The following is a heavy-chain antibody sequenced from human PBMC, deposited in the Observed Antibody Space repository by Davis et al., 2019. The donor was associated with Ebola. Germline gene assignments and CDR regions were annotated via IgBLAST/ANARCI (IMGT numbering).Heavy chain of an antibody. V-gene: IGHV4-4*02. D-gene: IGHD6-25*01. J-gene: IGHJ5*01. Sequence: MPSETLSLTCAVSGGSISSSNWWSWVRQPPGRGLEWIGEINHSGSTNYSPSLKSRVTISVDTSKNQFSLKISSVTAADTAVYYCARVVQRVVRLDSWGQGTLVTVSS. CDR1: GGSISSSNW. CDR3: ARVVQRVVRLDS. CDR2: INHSGST.